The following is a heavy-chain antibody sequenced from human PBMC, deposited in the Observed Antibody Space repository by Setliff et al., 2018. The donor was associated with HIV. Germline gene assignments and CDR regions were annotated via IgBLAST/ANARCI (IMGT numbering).Heavy chain of an antibody. CDR3: ARQNSGWGVVLYYFDY. J-gene: IGHJ4*02. D-gene: IGHD6-19*01. CDR1: GGSISSSSDY. Sequence: SETLSLTCSVSGGSISSSSDYWVWIRQPPGKGLEWIGSIYYSGSVYYNPSLQSRVTISVDTPSNQFSLKLSSVTAADTALYYCARQNSGWGVVLYYFDYWGQGTLVTVSS. V-gene: IGHV4-39*01. CDR2: IYYSGSV.